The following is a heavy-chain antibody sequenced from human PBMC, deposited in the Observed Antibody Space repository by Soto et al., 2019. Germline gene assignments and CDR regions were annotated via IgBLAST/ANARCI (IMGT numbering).Heavy chain of an antibody. CDR2: ISYDGSNK. J-gene: IGHJ4*02. D-gene: IGHD6-19*01. CDR1: GFTFSSYG. CDR3: AKAGSSGWTLFDY. Sequence: QVQLVESGGGVVQPGRSLRLSCAASGFTFSSYGMHWVRQAPGEGLEWVAVISYDGSNKYYADSVKGRFTISRDNSKNTLYLQMNSLRAEDTAVYYCAKAGSSGWTLFDYWGQGTLVTVSS. V-gene: IGHV3-30*18.